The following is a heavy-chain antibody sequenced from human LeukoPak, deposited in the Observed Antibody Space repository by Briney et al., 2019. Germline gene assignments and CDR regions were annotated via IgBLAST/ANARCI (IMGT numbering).Heavy chain of an antibody. D-gene: IGHD3-22*01. J-gene: IGHJ2*01. CDR2: INPNSGGT. CDR1: GYTFTGYY. CDR3: ARGLSRGYYDSSGYSSRDCYFDL. V-gene: IGHV1-2*02. Sequence: ASVKVSCKASGYTFTGYYMHWVRQAPGQGLEWMGWINPNSGGTNYAQKFQGRVTMTRDTSISTAYMELSRLRSDDTAVYYCARGLSRGYYDSSGYSSRDCYFDLWGRGTLVTVSS.